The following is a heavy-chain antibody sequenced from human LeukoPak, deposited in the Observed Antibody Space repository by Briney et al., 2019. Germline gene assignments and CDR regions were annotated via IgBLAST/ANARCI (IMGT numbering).Heavy chain of an antibody. CDR1: GGSLSSGGYY. D-gene: IGHD6-13*01. Sequence: PSQTLSLTCTVSGGSLSSGGYYWSWIRQPPGKGLEWIGYIYHSGSTYYNPSLKSRVTISVDRSKNQFSLKLSSVTAADTAVYYCARGRPGIAAAGSNWFDPWGQGTLVTVSS. CDR3: ARGRPGIAAAGSNWFDP. CDR2: IYHSGST. J-gene: IGHJ5*02. V-gene: IGHV4-30-2*01.